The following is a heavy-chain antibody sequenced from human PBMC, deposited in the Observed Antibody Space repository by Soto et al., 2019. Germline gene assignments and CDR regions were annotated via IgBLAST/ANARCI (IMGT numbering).Heavy chain of an antibody. CDR1: GFTFSNYA. Sequence: GSLRLSCAASGFTFSNYAMSWVRQAPGSGLEWVSSISGSGGSTFYTNSVKGRFTISRDNFRNTLYLQMNSLRVQDAAVYYCANGVDSSNWYPGYLDSWGQGT. CDR2: ISGSGGST. J-gene: IGHJ4*02. CDR3: ANGVDSSNWYPGYLDS. D-gene: IGHD6-13*01. V-gene: IGHV3-23*01.